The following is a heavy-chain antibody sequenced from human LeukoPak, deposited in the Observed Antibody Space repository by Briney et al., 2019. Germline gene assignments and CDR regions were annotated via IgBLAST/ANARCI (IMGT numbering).Heavy chain of an antibody. CDR2: ISGSGGHT. D-gene: IGHD4-23*01. CDR3: AREDYGGNYHFDY. CDR1: GFTFSSSA. V-gene: IGHV3-23*01. J-gene: IGHJ4*02. Sequence: GGSLRLSCAASGFTFSSSAMSWVRQAPGKGLEWVSAISGSGGHTYYADSVKGRFTMSRDNSKNTLYLQMDSLRAEDTAVYSCAREDYGGNYHFDYWGQGTLVTVSS.